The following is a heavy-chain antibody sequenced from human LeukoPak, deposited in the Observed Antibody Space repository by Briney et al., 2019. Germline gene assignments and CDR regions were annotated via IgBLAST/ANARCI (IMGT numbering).Heavy chain of an antibody. CDR1: GYTFTGDY. CDR3: ARNCGGDCVMAFDI. Sequence: ASVKVSCKASGYTFTGDYMHWVRQAPGQGLEWMGWINPNSGGTNYAQKFQGRVTMTRDTSTSTAYMELSSLRSDDTAVYYCARNCGGDCVMAFDIWAQGTRVTVSS. V-gene: IGHV1-2*02. J-gene: IGHJ3*02. CDR2: INPNSGGT. D-gene: IGHD2-21*02.